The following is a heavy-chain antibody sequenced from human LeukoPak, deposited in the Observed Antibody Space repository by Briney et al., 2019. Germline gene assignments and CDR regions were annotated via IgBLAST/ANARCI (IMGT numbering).Heavy chain of an antibody. CDR3: ARQGVGYCSGGSCYWFDP. J-gene: IGHJ5*02. Sequence: KTSETLSLTCTVSGGSISSYYWSWIRQPPGKGLEWIGYIYYSGSTNYNPSLKSRVTISVDTSKNQFSLKLSSVTAADTAVYYCARQGVGYCSGGSCYWFDPWGQGTLVTVSS. CDR1: GGSISSYY. D-gene: IGHD2-15*01. CDR2: IYYSGST. V-gene: IGHV4-59*08.